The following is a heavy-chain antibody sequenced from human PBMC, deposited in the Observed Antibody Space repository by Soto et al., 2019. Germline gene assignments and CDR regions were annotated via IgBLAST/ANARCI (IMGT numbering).Heavy chain of an antibody. V-gene: IGHV4-59*01. J-gene: IGHJ4*02. D-gene: IGHD1-26*01. CDR3: ARRYGGNFDY. CDR2: IYYSGST. Sequence: ETLSLTCTVSGGSSSSYYWSLIRQPPGKGLEWIGYIYYSGSTNYNPSLKSRVTISVDTSKNQFSLKLSSVTAADTAVYYCARRYGGNFDYWGQGTLVTVSS. CDR1: GGSSSSYY.